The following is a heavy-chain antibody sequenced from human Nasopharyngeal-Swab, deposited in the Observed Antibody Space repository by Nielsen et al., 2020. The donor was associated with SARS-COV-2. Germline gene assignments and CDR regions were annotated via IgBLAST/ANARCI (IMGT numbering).Heavy chain of an antibody. CDR3: ARAPITMIVVVQAFDI. V-gene: IGHV4-30-4*01. CDR2: IYYSGST. D-gene: IGHD3-22*01. Sequence: SETLSLTCTVSGGSISSGYYYWSWVRQPPGKGLEWIGYIYYSGSTYYNPSLKRRVTISVDTSKNQFSLKLSSVTAADTAVYYCARAPITMIVVVQAFDIWGQGTMVTVSS. J-gene: IGHJ3*02. CDR1: GGSISSGYYY.